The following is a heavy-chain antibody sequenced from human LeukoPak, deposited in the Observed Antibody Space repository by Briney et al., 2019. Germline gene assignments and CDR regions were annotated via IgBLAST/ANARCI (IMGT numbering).Heavy chain of an antibody. D-gene: IGHD2-15*01. Sequence: PGGSLRLSCAASGFTFSSYAMSWVRQAPGKGLEWVSIISGSGGSTYYADSVKGRFTISRDNSKNTLYLQMNSLRAEDTAVYYCAKGTKLAVAANNYFDYWGQGTLLTVSS. CDR1: GFTFSSYA. V-gene: IGHV3-23*01. J-gene: IGHJ4*02. CDR3: AKGTKLAVAANNYFDY. CDR2: ISGSGGST.